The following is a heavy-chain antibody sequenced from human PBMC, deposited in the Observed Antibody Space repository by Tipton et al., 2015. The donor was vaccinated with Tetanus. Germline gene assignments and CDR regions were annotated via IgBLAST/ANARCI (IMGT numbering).Heavy chain of an antibody. D-gene: IGHD4-17*01. V-gene: IGHV3-33*01. CDR3: ARELYGYGDYGDYYGMDV. J-gene: IGHJ6*02. CDR2: IWYDGSNK. Sequence: SLRLSCAASGFTFSSYGMHRVRQAPGKGLEWVAVIWYDGSNKYYADSVKGRFTISRDNSKNTLYLQMNSLRAEDTAVYYCARELYGYGDYGDYYGMDVWGQGTTVTVSS. CDR1: GFTFSSYG.